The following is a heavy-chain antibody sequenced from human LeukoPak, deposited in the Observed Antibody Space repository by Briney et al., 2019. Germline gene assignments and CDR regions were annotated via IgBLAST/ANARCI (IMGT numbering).Heavy chain of an antibody. CDR1: GFTFSNAW. D-gene: IGHD2-21*01. CDR2: IKSKTDGGTT. V-gene: IGHV3-15*01. CDR3: TTDVLTDAGYIVEFDY. Sequence: GGSLRLSCAASGFTFSNAWMSWIRQAPGKGLEWVGRIKSKTDGGTTDYAAPVKGRFTIPRDNSKNTLYLQMNSLQTDDTAVYYCTTDVLTDAGYIVEFDYWGQGTLVTVSS. J-gene: IGHJ4*02.